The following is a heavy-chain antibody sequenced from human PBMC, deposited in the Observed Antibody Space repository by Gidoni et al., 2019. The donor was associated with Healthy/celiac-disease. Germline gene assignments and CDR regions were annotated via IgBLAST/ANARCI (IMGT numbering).Heavy chain of an antibody. Sequence: EVQLVESGGGLVKPGGSLSLSCAASGFTFRSYSMNWVRQAPGKGLEWVSSISSSSSYIYYADSVKGRFTISRDNAKNSLYLQMNSLRAEDTAVYYCARGIFTAQKGVGYYYYGMDVWGQGTTVTVSS. CDR1: GFTFRSYS. J-gene: IGHJ6*02. D-gene: IGHD2-21*01. V-gene: IGHV3-21*01. CDR2: ISSSSSYI. CDR3: ARGIFTAQKGVGYYYYGMDV.